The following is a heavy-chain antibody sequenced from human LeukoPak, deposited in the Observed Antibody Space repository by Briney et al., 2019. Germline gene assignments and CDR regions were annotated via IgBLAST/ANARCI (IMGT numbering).Heavy chain of an antibody. CDR1: GYTFTSYG. D-gene: IGHD2-21*02. V-gene: IGHV1-18*01. J-gene: IGHJ4*02. CDR3: AREGDLTYFDY. Sequence: ASVKVSCKASGYTFTSYGISWVRQAPGQGLEWMGWISAYNGNTNYAQKLQGRVTMTRDTSTSTVYMELSSLRSEDTAVYYCAREGDLTYFDYWGQGTLVTVSS. CDR2: ISAYNGNT.